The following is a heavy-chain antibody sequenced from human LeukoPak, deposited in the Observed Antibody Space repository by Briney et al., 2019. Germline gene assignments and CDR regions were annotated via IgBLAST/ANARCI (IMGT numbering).Heavy chain of an antibody. CDR2: IYYSGST. V-gene: IGHV4-59*08. CDR1: GGSISSYY. Sequence: KPSETLSLTCTVSGGSISSYYWSWIRQPPGKGLEWIGYIYYSGSTNYNPSLKSRVTISVDTSKNQFSLKLSSVTAADTAVYYCARLLAVAGTRWFDPWGQGTLVTVSS. D-gene: IGHD6-19*01. J-gene: IGHJ5*02. CDR3: ARLLAVAGTRWFDP.